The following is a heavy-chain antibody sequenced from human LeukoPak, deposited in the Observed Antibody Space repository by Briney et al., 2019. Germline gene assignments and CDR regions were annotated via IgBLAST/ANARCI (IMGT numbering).Heavy chain of an antibody. D-gene: IGHD6-19*01. CDR3: ASKQWLVSGGAFDI. Sequence: SETLSLTCAVYGGSFSGYYWSWIRQPPGKGLEWIGVINHSGSTNYNPSLKSRVTISVDTSKNQFSLKLSSVTAADTAVYYCASKQWLVSGGAFDIWGQGTMVTVSS. CDR1: GGSFSGYY. V-gene: IGHV4-34*01. CDR2: INHSGST. J-gene: IGHJ3*02.